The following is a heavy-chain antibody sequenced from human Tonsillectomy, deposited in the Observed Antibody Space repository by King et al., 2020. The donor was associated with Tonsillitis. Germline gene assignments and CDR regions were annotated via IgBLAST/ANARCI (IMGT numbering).Heavy chain of an antibody. J-gene: IGHJ4*02. V-gene: IGHV4-59*08. CDR2: IYYSGST. D-gene: IGHD4-23*01. CDR3: ARSYYGGGYPGPPYYFDY. Sequence: QLQESGPGLVKPSETLSLTCTVSGGSISSYYWSWIRQPPGKGLEWIGYIYYSGSTNYNPPLKSRVTISVDTSKSQFSLKLSSVTAADTAVYYCARSYYGGGYPGPPYYFDYWGRGTLVTVSS. CDR1: GGSISSYY.